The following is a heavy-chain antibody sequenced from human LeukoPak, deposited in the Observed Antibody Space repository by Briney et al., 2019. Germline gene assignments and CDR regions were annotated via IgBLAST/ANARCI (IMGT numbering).Heavy chain of an antibody. CDR1: GFTFSSYG. CDR2: ISSSSSYI. J-gene: IGHJ4*02. Sequence: GGSLRLSCAASGFTFSSYGMSWVRQAPGKGLEWVSSISSSSSYIYYADSVKGRFTISRDNAKNSLYLQMNSLRAEDTAVYYCASGEGTSSGPSSSWGQGTLVTVSS. CDR3: ASGEGTSSGPSSS. D-gene: IGHD3-22*01. V-gene: IGHV3-21*01.